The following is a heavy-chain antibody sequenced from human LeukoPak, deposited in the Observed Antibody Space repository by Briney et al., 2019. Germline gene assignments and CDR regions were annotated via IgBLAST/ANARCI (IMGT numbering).Heavy chain of an antibody. V-gene: IGHV4-39*01. CDR3: AKLISNWYFDS. CDR2: IYFSGAT. Sequence: SETLSLTCTVSGGSISSNIYFWGWIRQTPEKGLEWIGNIYFSGATYYNPSLKSRVTISVDTSKNQFSLSLSVVAAADTAVYYCAKLISNWYFDSWGRGTLVTVSS. CDR1: GGSISSNIYF. D-gene: IGHD3-3*02. J-gene: IGHJ4*02.